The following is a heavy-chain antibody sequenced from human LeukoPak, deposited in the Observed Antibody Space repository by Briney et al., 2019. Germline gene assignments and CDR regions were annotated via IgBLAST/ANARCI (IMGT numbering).Heavy chain of an antibody. Sequence: GGSLRLSCAASGFTSSSYWIHWVRQAPGKGPVWVSRINGDGTDANYADSVRGRFTISRDNTKNTVYLQMNSLRAEDTAVYYCAPNWFDPWGQGTLVTVSS. J-gene: IGHJ5*02. V-gene: IGHV3-74*01. CDR3: APNWFDP. CDR2: INGDGTDA. CDR1: GFTSSSYW.